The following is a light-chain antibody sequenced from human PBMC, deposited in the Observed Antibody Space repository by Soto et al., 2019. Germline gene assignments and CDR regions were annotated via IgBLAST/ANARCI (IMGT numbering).Light chain of an antibody. Sequence: EIVLTQSPATLSLSPGESATLSCRASHSVGSYLAWYQQKPGQAPRLLIYDASNRATGIPARFSGSGSGTDFTLTISSLEPEDFAVYYCQQHSSWYTFGQGTKLEIK. V-gene: IGKV3-11*01. CDR2: DAS. CDR1: HSVGSY. J-gene: IGKJ2*01. CDR3: QQHSSWYT.